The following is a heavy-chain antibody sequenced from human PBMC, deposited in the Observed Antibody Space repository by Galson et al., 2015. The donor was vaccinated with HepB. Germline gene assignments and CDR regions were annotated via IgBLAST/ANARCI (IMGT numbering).Heavy chain of an antibody. CDR1: GFTFSSYS. D-gene: IGHD3-22*01. CDR3: AKAMIAVAVDY. V-gene: IGHV3-30*18. CDR2: ISYDGSNK. J-gene: IGHJ4*02. Sequence: LRLSCAASGFTFSSYSMNWVRQAPGKGLEWVAVISYDGSNKYYADSVKGRFTISRDNSKNTLYLQMNSLRAEDTAVYYCAKAMIAVAVDYWGQGTLVTVSS.